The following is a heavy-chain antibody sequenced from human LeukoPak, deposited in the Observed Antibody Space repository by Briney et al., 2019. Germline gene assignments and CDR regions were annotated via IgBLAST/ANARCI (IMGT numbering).Heavy chain of an antibody. CDR1: GDTVSSNTAA. J-gene: IGHJ4*02. V-gene: IGHV6-1*01. D-gene: IGHD6-19*01. Sequence: SQTLSLTCAISGDTVSSNTAAWIWNRQSPSRGLECLGRTYYRSKWYTEYAVSVKSRMTINADTSKNQFSLQLNSVTPEDTAVYYCARDRGASGWLDYWDQGALVTVSS. CDR2: TYYRSKWYT. CDR3: ARDRGASGWLDY.